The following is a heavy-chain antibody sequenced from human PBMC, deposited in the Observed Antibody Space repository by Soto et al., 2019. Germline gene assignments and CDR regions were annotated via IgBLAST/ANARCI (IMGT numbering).Heavy chain of an antibody. CDR3: VRGGSCTNGVCSVFDY. Sequence: ASVKVSCKASGYTFTGYYMHWVRQAPGQGLEWMGWINPNSGGTNYAQKFQGRVTMTRDTSISTAYMELSRLRSDDTAVYFCVRGGSCTNGVCSVFDYWGQGTLVTVSS. CDR1: GYTFTGYY. CDR2: INPNSGGT. V-gene: IGHV1-2*02. J-gene: IGHJ4*02. D-gene: IGHD2-8*01.